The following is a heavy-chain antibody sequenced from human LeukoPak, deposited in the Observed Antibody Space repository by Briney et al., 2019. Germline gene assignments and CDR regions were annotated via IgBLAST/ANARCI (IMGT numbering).Heavy chain of an antibody. CDR1: GASVTDYY. CDR3: TRGHWGLQS. J-gene: IGHJ5*02. V-gene: IGHV4-59*02. Sequence: SEALSLTCTVSGASVTDYYWSWIRQSPGKGLEWISYIHHSGNSDYNPSLRSRVTTSLDTSKNQFSLNLISVTAADTAVYYCTRGHWGLQSWSQGTLVTVSS. D-gene: IGHD7-27*01. CDR2: IHHSGNS.